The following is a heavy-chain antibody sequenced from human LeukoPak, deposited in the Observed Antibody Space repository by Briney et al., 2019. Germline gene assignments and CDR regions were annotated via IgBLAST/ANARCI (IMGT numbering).Heavy chain of an antibody. D-gene: IGHD2-15*01. CDR3: ARAPRGVVVKSDAFDI. V-gene: IGHV4-39*07. CDR2: IYYSGST. J-gene: IGHJ3*02. Sequence: TSSETLSLTCTVSGGSISSSSYYWGWIRQPPGKGLEWIGSIYYSGSTNYNPSLKSRVRTSVDTSKKQFSLKLSSVTAADTAVYYCARAPRGVVVKSDAFDIWGQGTMVTVSS. CDR1: GGSISSSSYY.